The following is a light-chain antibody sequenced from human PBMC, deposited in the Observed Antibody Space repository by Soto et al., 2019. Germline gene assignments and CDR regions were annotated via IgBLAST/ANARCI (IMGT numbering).Light chain of an antibody. CDR2: KAS. Sequence: DIQRTQSPSNLSGSVGDRVTITCRASQTISSWLAWYQQKPGKDPKLLIYKASTLKSGVPSRFSGSGSGTEFTLTISSLQPDEFATYYCQQYTSYPWTFGQLTKVEIK. CDR3: QQYTSYPWT. V-gene: IGKV1-5*03. CDR1: QTISSW. J-gene: IGKJ1*01.